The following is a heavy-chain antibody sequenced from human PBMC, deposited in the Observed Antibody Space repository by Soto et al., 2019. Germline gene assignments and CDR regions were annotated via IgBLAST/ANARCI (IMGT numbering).Heavy chain of an antibody. V-gene: IGHV4-39*07. J-gene: IGHJ4*02. CDR3: ARGEVVALGY. D-gene: IGHD2-15*01. CDR1: GGSISSSSYY. CDR2: MYSSGSP. Sequence: SETLSLTCTVSGGSISSSSYYWGWIRQPPGKGLEWIGNMYSSGSPYYNPSLKSRVTISVDTSKNQFSLKLSSVTAADTAVYYCARGEVVALGYWGQGTLVTVSS.